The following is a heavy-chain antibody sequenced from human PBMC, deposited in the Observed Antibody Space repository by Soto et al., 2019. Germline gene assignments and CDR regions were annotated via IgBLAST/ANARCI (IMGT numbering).Heavy chain of an antibody. CDR3: ARDAGGYSHGDPRAFDY. D-gene: IGHD5-18*01. Sequence: QVQLVQSGAEVKKPGSSVKVSCKASGGTFSSYAISWVRQAPGQGLEWMGGIVPIFGTANYAQKFQGRVKSTADEATSTAYMELRSLRSGDTVVYYCARDAGGYSHGDPRAFDYWGQGTLVTVSS. CDR1: GGTFSSYA. J-gene: IGHJ4*02. CDR2: IVPIFGTA. V-gene: IGHV1-69*12.